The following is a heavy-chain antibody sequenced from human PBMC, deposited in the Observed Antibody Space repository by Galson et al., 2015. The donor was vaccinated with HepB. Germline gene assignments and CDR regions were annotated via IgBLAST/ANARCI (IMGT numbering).Heavy chain of an antibody. CDR2: ISGPAAST. J-gene: IGHJ5*02. D-gene: IGHD3-9*01. V-gene: IGHV3-23*01. CDR3: AKARGLRYGEFDP. Sequence: LRLSCAASGFSFSSYAMSWVRQAPGKGLEWVSTISGPAASTYYADSVKGRFTISRDNSKNTLYLQMNSLRAEDTAVYYCAKARGLRYGEFDPWGQGTLVTVSS. CDR1: GFSFSSYA.